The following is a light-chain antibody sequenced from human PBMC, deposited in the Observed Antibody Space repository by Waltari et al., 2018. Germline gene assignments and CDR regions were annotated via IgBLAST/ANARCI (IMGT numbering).Light chain of an antibody. CDR2: SNN. V-gene: IGLV1-44*01. CDR1: NSHFGSNS. Sequence: QSVLTQPPSASGTPGQRVTISCSGSNSHFGSNSVNWYQQDTGTAPKPLIHSNNERPSGVPDRFSGSKSGTSGSLAISGLQSEDEADYYCALWDDSLNGVVFGGGTKLTVL. J-gene: IGLJ2*01. CDR3: ALWDDSLNGVV.